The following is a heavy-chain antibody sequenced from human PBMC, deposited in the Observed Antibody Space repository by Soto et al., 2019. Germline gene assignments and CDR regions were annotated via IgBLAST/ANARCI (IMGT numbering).Heavy chain of an antibody. Sequence: QVQLVESGGGVVQPGRSLRLSCAASGFTFSSYGMHWVRQAPGKGLEWVAVISYDGSNKYYADSVKGRFTISRDNSKNTLYLQMNSLRAEDTAVYYCSKEPRGYSYGYFDYCGQGTLVTVSS. J-gene: IGHJ4*02. CDR2: ISYDGSNK. CDR3: SKEPRGYSYGYFDY. CDR1: GFTFSSYG. V-gene: IGHV3-30*18. D-gene: IGHD5-18*01.